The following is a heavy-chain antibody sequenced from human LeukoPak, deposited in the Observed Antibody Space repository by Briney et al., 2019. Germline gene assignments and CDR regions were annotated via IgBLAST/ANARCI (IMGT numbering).Heavy chain of an antibody. CDR3: ARGPGTISKEAFDI. V-gene: IGHV4-4*07. D-gene: IGHD3-3*01. CDR1: GGPISSSY. CDR2: IYTSGIT. J-gene: IGHJ3*02. Sequence: MASETLSLTCTVSGGPISSSYWAWIRQPAGKGLEWIGRIYTSGITNYDPSLKSRVTMSVDTSKSQFSLKLSSVTAADTAVYYCARGPGTISKEAFDIWGQGTMVTVSS.